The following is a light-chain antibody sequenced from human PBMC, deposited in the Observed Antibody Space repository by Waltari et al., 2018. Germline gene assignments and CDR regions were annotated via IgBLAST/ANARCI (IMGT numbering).Light chain of an antibody. Sequence: QSALTQPASVSGSPGQSITISCTGTSSDVGGYNYVSWYQQHPGRAPKLLIYEGSNRPSRVSNRFSGSKSGNTASLTTSGLQAEDEADYYCSAYTSSISLAFGGGTKLTVL. CDR1: SSDVGGYNY. CDR3: SAYTSSISLA. J-gene: IGLJ2*01. CDR2: EGS. V-gene: IGLV2-14*01.